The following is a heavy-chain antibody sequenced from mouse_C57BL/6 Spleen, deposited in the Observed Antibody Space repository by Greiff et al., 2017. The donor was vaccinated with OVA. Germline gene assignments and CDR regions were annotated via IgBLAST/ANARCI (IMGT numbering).Heavy chain of an antibody. Sequence: QVTLNVSGPGILQPSQTLSLTCSFSGFSLSTSNMGIGWIRQPSGKGLEWLAHIWWNAAKYYHPSLKSRLTISKDTSNNQVFLKITRVDTAETATYDGAQIGLGSYWDFDVWGTGTTVTVSA. CDR2: IWWNAAK. V-gene: IGHV8-5*01. D-gene: IGHD4-1*01. CDR1: GFSLSTSNMG. CDR3: AQIGLGSYWDFDV. J-gene: IGHJ1*03.